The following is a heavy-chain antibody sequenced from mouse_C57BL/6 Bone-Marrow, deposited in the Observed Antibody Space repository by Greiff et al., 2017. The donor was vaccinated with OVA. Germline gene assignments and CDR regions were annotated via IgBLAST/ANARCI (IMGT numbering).Heavy chain of an antibody. CDR1: GYTFTDYN. CDR3: ALGSYYYAMDY. J-gene: IGHJ4*01. V-gene: IGHV1-18*01. D-gene: IGHD4-1*01. Sequence: VQLKESGAELARPGASVKLSCKASGYTFTDYNMDWVKQSHGKSLEWIGDINPNNGGTIYNQKFKGKATLTVDKSSSTAYMELRSLTSEDTAVYYCALGSYYYAMDYWGQGTSVTVSS. CDR2: INPNNGGT.